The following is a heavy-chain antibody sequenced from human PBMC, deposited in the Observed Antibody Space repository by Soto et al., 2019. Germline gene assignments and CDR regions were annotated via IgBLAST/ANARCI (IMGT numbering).Heavy chain of an antibody. CDR3: ARDAPSSAFDRGKD. V-gene: IGHV4-31*03. D-gene: IGHD3-10*01. CDR1: GGSIGSGGYY. J-gene: IGHJ4*02. CDR2: IYHGGST. Sequence: QVQLQESGPGLVKPSQTLSLTCTVSGGSIGSGGYYWSWIRQHPGRGLEWIGWIYHGGSTYYNPSLKSRVTISVDTSKNQSSRKLSSVTAADTAVYYCARDAPSSAFDRGKDWGQGTLVTVSS.